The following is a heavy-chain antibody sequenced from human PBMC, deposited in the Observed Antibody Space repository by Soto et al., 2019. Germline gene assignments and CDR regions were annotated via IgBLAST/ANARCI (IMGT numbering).Heavy chain of an antibody. CDR1: GYTFTGYY. Sequence: ASVKVSCKASGYTFTGYYMHWVRQAHGQGLEWMGWINPNSGGTNYAQKFQGWVTMTRDTSISTAYMELSRLRSDDTAVYYCARAPIGGYDILTAPYYYYGMDVWGQGTTVTSP. D-gene: IGHD3-9*01. V-gene: IGHV1-2*04. CDR3: ARAPIGGYDILTAPYYYYGMDV. CDR2: INPNSGGT. J-gene: IGHJ6*02.